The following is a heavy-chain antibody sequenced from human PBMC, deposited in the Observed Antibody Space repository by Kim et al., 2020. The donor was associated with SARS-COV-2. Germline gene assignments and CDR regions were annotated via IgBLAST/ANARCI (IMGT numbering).Heavy chain of an antibody. CDR1: GFTFSSYG. V-gene: IGHV3-30*18. D-gene: IGHD1-7*01. CDR3: AKANWNWDAPFDY. CDR2: ISYDGSNK. Sequence: GGSLRLSCAASGFTFSSYGMHWVRQAPGKGLEWVAVISYDGSNKYYADSVKGRFTISRDNSKNTLYLQMNSLGAEDTAVYYCAKANWNWDAPFDYWGQGT. J-gene: IGHJ4*02.